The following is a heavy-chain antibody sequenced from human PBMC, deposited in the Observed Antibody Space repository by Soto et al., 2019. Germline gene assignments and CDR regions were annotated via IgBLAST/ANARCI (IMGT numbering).Heavy chain of an antibody. CDR3: AKADHSSSWYGGSFDI. J-gene: IGHJ3*02. CDR2: ISYDGSNK. CDR1: GFTFSTYG. V-gene: IGHV3-30*18. D-gene: IGHD6-13*01. Sequence: GGSLRLSCAASGFTFSTYGMHWVRQAPGKGLEWVAVISYDGSNKYYADSVKGRFTISRDNSKNTLYVQMNSLRAEDTAVYYCAKADHSSSWYGGSFDIWGQGTMVTVSS.